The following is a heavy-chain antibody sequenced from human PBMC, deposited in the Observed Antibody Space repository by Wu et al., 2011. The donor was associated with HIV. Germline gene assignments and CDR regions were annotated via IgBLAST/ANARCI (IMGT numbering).Heavy chain of an antibody. J-gene: IGHJ6*02. D-gene: IGHD1-26*01. CDR1: GYTFTSYY. V-gene: IGHV1-69*01. Sequence: QVQLVQSGAEVKKPGASVKVSCKASGYTFTSYYMHWVRQAPGQGLEWVGGVIPIFGTPNYAQKFQGRVTIGTDESTSTAYMELSSLRSEDTAVYYCTRGSGTYRYYYGGDVWGQGTTVTVSS. CDR2: VIPIFGTP. CDR3: TRGSGTYRYYYGGDV.